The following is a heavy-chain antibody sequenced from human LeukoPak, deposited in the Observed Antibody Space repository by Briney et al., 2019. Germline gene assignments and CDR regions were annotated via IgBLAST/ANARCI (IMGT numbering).Heavy chain of an antibody. CDR3: ARDWNYFSC. D-gene: IGHD1-1*01. J-gene: IGHJ4*02. V-gene: IGHV3-21*01. CDR1: GFTFSGYL. Sequence: GGSLTLSCGAPGFTFSGYLMSWLRPAPGKGLGWVSSISSSSGSIYYADSVKGRFTISRDNAKNSVYLQMNSLRAEDTAVYYCARDWNYFSCWGQGTLVTVSS. CDR2: ISSSSGSI.